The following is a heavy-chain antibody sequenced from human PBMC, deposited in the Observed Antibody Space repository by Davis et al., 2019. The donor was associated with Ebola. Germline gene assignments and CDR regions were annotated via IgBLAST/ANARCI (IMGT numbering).Heavy chain of an antibody. J-gene: IGHJ4*02. CDR1: GFTFSSYS. CDR2: ISSSSSYI. D-gene: IGHD2-15*01. V-gene: IGHV3-21*01. Sequence: PGGSLRLSCAASGFTFSSYSMNWVRQAPGKGLEWVSSISSSSSYIYYADSVKGRFTISRDNAKNSLYLQMNSLRAEDTAVYYCAREDDGALYCSGGSCSLWGQGTLVTVSS. CDR3: AREDDGALYCSGGSCSL.